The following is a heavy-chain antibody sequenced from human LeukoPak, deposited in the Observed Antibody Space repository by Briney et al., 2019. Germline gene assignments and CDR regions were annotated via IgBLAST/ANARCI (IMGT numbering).Heavy chain of an antibody. D-gene: IGHD2-21*01. CDR2: INPSGGST. J-gene: IGHJ4*02. V-gene: IGHV1-46*01. CDR3: ARGLHISVRAPPDF. Sequence: ASVKVSCKASGYTFTGYYMYWVRQAPGQGLEWMGLINPSGGSTTYAQKLQGRVTMTRDMSTSTVYMELSSLRSEDTAVYYCARGLHISVRAPPDFWGQGTLVTVSS. CDR1: GYTFTGYY.